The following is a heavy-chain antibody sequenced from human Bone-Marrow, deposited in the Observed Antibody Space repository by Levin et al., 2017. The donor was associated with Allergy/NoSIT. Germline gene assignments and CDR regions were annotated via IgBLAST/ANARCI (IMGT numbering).Heavy chain of an antibody. CDR1: GYTFTSYG. J-gene: IGHJ5*02. CDR3: ARDSLQSSFIFLEWFDP. CDR2: ISAYNGNT. D-gene: IGHD3-3*01. V-gene: IGHV1-18*01. Sequence: GESLKISCKASGYTFTSYGISWVRQAPGQGLEWMGWISAYNGNTNYAQKLQGRVTMTTDTSTSTAYMELRSLRSDDTAVYYCARDSLQSSFIFLEWFDPWGQGTLVTVSS.